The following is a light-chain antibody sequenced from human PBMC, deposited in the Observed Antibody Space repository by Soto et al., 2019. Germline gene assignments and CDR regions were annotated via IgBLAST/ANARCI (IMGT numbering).Light chain of an antibody. V-gene: IGKV3-15*01. CDR2: GAS. Sequence: EIVMTQSPATLSVSPGERATLSCRASQSVSSNLAWYQQRPGQAPRLLIYGASTRATGIPARFSGSGSGTDFTLTVTSLQSEDFAVYYCQQYDNWPPLYTFGQGPKLEIK. CDR1: QSVSSN. CDR3: QQYDNWPPLYT. J-gene: IGKJ2*01.